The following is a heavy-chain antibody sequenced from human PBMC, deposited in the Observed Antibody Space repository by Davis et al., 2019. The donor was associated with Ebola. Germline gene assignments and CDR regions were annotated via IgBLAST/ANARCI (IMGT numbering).Heavy chain of an antibody. V-gene: IGHV3-7*03. CDR2: IKQDGSEK. Sequence: GESLKISCAASGFTFSSYWMSWVRQAPGKGLEWVANIKQDGSEKYYVDSVKGRFTISRDNAKNSLYLQMNSLRAEDTAVYYCARDNGDHEVHTWYYFDYWGQGTLVTVSS. CDR3: ARDNGDHEVHTWYYFDY. J-gene: IGHJ4*02. D-gene: IGHD4-17*01. CDR1: GFTFSSYW.